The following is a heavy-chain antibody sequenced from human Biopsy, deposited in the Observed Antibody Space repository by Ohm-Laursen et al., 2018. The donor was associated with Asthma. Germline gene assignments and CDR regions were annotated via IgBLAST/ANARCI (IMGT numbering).Heavy chain of an antibody. Sequence: GASVKVSCKASGYTFINYAIHWVRQAPGQRLEWMGWINAGNGNTKYSQKVQGRVTITRDTSAGTAYMDLSSLRSEDTALYYCGRTYFDFLAGAGNDAFAILGPGGMVTVSS. CDR3: GRTYFDFLAGAGNDAFAI. CDR1: GYTFINYA. CDR2: INAGNGNT. D-gene: IGHD3-9*01. V-gene: IGHV1-3*01. J-gene: IGHJ3*02.